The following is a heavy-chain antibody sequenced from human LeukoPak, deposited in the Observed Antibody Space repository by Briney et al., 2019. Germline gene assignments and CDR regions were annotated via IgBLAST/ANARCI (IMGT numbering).Heavy chain of an antibody. Sequence: ASETLSLTCAVSAGSISSSYWSWIRQPPGEGLEWIGYIYYSGSTNYNPSLKSRVTISVDTSKNQFSLKLNSVTAADTAVYYCARQGPLTTAVTTRTNPFDYWGQGTLVTVSS. CDR2: IYYSGST. J-gene: IGHJ4*02. D-gene: IGHD4-11*01. CDR1: AGSISSSY. V-gene: IGHV4-59*08. CDR3: ARQGPLTTAVTTRTNPFDY.